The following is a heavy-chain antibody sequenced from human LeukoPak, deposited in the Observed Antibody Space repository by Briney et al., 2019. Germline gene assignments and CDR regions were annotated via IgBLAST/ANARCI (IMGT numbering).Heavy chain of an antibody. CDR3: ARHLYSSSWYRYFDY. CDR1: GYSFTSYW. J-gene: IGHJ4*02. Sequence: GESLKISCKGSGYSFTSYWIGWVRQMPGRGLEWMGIIYPGDSDTRDSPSFQAQVTISADKSISTAYLQWSSLKASDTAMYYCARHLYSSSWYRYFDYWGQGTLVTVSS. D-gene: IGHD6-13*01. V-gene: IGHV5-51*01. CDR2: IYPGDSDT.